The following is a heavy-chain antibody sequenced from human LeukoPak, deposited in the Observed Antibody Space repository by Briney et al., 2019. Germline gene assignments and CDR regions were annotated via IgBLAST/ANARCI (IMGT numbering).Heavy chain of an antibody. CDR1: GFTFSSYG. CDR3: AKDAPRIAAVSYYYYYYGMDV. CDR2: IRYDGSNK. Sequence: GGSLRLSCAASGFTFSSYGMHWVRQAPGQGLEWVAFIRYDGSNKYYADSVKGRFTISRDNSKNTLYLQMNSLRAEDTAVYYCAKDAPRIAAVSYYYYYYGMDVWGQGTTVTVSS. J-gene: IGHJ6*02. D-gene: IGHD6-13*01. V-gene: IGHV3-30*02.